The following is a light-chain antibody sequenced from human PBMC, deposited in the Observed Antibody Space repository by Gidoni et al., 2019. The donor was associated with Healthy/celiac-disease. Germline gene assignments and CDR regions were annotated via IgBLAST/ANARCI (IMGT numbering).Light chain of an antibody. CDR3: QQYYSYPRT. J-gene: IGKJ1*01. V-gene: IGKV1-8*01. Sequence: AIRMTQSPSSFSASTGDRVTITCPARQGISSYLAWYQQKPGKAPKLLIYAASTLQSGVPSRFSGSGSGTDFSLTISCLQSEDFATYYCQQYYSYPRTFGQXTKVEIK. CDR1: QGISSY. CDR2: AAS.